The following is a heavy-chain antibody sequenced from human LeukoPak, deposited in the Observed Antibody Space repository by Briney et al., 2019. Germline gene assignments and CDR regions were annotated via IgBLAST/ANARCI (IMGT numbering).Heavy chain of an antibody. D-gene: IGHD1-26*01. J-gene: IGHJ4*02. CDR2: ISRNSGSI. Sequence: GGSLRLSCAASGFSFDDYDMHWVRQAPGKGLEWVSGISRNSGSIGYADSVRGRFTISRDNAKYSLYLQMNSLRAEDTALYYCAKELLRYFDYWGQGTLVTVSS. CDR1: GFSFDDYD. V-gene: IGHV3-9*01. CDR3: AKELLRYFDY.